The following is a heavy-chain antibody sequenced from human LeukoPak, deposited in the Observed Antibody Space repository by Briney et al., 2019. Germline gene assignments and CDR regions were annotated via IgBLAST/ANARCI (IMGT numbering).Heavy chain of an antibody. Sequence: PGGSLRLSCAASGFTFSSYGMHWVRQAPGKGLEWVSAISGSGGSTYYADSVKGRFTISRDNSKNTLYLQTNSLRAEDTAVYYCAKMVPHCSGGSCYSAWFDPWGQGTLVTVSS. V-gene: IGHV3-23*01. CDR2: ISGSGGST. D-gene: IGHD2-15*01. CDR3: AKMVPHCSGGSCYSAWFDP. CDR1: GFTFSSYG. J-gene: IGHJ5*02.